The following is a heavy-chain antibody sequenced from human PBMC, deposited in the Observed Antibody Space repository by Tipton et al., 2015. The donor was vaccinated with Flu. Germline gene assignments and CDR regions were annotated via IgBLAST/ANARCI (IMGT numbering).Heavy chain of an antibody. D-gene: IGHD3-16*01. Sequence: TLSLTCTVSGGSIGSGSYYWSWIRQPAGKGLEWIGRIYTSGSTNYNPSLKSRVTISVDTSKNQFSLKVSSVTAADTAVYYCARDRGDYDYASHYWGQGTLVTVSS. V-gene: IGHV4-61*02. CDR2: IYTSGST. CDR3: ARDRGDYDYASHY. J-gene: IGHJ4*02. CDR1: GGSIGSGSYY.